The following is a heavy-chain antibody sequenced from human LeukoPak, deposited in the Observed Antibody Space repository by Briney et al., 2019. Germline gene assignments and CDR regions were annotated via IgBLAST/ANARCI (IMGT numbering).Heavy chain of an antibody. D-gene: IGHD6-13*01. CDR3: ARATGIAAAGRAEGY. Sequence: ASVKVSCKASGYTFTGYYMHWVRQAPGQGLEWMGWINPNSGGTNYAQKFQGRVTMTRDTSISTAYMELSRLRSDDTAVYYCARATGIAAAGRAEGYWGQGTLVTVSS. CDR2: INPNSGGT. V-gene: IGHV1-2*02. CDR1: GYTFTGYY. J-gene: IGHJ4*02.